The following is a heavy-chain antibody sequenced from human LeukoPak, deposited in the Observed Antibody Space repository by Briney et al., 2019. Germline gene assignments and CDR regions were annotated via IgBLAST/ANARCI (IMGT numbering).Heavy chain of an antibody. CDR1: GFTFSTYA. J-gene: IGHJ4*02. V-gene: IGHV3-23*01. Sequence: PGGSLGLSCAASGFTFSTYAMSWVRQAPGKGLEWVSGISGSGGSTYNADSVRGRFTISRDSSQNTVYLQMNSLRVEDTAIYYCARSPPNGPLQYHFDSWGQGTLVTVSS. D-gene: IGHD4-11*01. CDR3: ARSPPNGPLQYHFDS. CDR2: ISGSGGST.